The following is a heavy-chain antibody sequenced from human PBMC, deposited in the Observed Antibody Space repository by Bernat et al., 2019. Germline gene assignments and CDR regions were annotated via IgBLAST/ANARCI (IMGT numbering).Heavy chain of an antibody. D-gene: IGHD5-12*01. V-gene: IGHV3-7*03. Sequence: EVQLVESGGGLVQPGGSLRLSCAASGFTFGSYWMSWVRQAPGKGLEWVANIKEDGSERYYVDYVKGRFTISRDNAKNSLYLQMNSLGAEETAVYYCARDRPYEYWGQGTLVTVLS. CDR2: IKEDGSER. CDR1: GFTFGSYW. CDR3: ARDRPYEY. J-gene: IGHJ4*02.